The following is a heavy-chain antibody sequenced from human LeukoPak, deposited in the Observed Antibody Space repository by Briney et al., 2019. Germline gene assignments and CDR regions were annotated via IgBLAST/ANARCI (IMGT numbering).Heavy chain of an antibody. CDR2: IYTSGST. D-gene: IGHD3-10*01. CDR3: TRDRAGTQSWVEFDL. V-gene: IGHV3-66*03. CDR1: GFTVSNNY. J-gene: IGHJ5*02. Sequence: GGSLRLSCAASGFTVSNNYMSWVRQAPGKGLEWVSLIYTSGSTFYADSVMGRFTISRDNSKNTLYLQVNSLRAEDSAVYYCTRDRAGTQSWVEFDLWGQGTLVTVSS.